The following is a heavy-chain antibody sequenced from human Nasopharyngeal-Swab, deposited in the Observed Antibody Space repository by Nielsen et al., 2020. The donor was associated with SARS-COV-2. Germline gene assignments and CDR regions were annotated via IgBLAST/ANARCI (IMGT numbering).Heavy chain of an antibody. D-gene: IGHD6-19*01. CDR3: ATPGSSGWYGGAHFDY. J-gene: IGHJ4*02. CDR1: GFTFSSYA. CDR2: ISGSGGST. Sequence: GGSLRLSCAASGFTFSSYAMSWVRQAPGKGLEWVSAISGSGGSTYYADSVKGRFTISRDNSKNTLYLQMNSLRAEDTAVYYCATPGSSGWYGGAHFDYWGQGTLVTVSS. V-gene: IGHV3-23*01.